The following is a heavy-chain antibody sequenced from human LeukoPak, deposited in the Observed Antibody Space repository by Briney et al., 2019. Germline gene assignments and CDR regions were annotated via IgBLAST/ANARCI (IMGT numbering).Heavy chain of an antibody. CDR1: GGSFSGYY. J-gene: IGHJ6*03. D-gene: IGHD2-15*01. V-gene: IGHV4-34*01. CDR2: INHSGST. CDR3: ARHFRGYCSGGSCSGYYYYYMDV. Sequence: SETLSLTCAVYGGSFSGYYWSWIRQPPGKGLEWIGEINHSGSTNYNPSLKSRVTISVDTSKNQFSLKLSSVTAADTAVYYCARHFRGYCSGGSCSGYYYYYMDVWGKGTTVTISS.